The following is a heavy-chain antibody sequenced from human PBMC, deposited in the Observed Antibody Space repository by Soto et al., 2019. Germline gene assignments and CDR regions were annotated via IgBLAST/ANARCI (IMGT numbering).Heavy chain of an antibody. CDR1: GFTFSSYA. J-gene: IGHJ3*02. Sequence: PGGSLRLSCAASGFTFSSYAMSWVRQAPGKGLEWVSAISGSGGSTYYADSVKGRFTISRDNSKNTLYLQMNSLRAEDTAVYYCAKTGLITFGGVIVIRAFDIWGQGTMVTVSS. CDR3: AKTGLITFGGVIVIRAFDI. CDR2: ISGSGGST. D-gene: IGHD3-16*02. V-gene: IGHV3-23*01.